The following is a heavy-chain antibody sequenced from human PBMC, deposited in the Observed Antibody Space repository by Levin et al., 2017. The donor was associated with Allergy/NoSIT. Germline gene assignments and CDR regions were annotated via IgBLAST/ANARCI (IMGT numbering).Heavy chain of an antibody. CDR1: GGTFSSYA. V-gene: IGHV1-69*06. CDR2: IIPIFGTA. D-gene: IGHD3-3*01. J-gene: IGHJ4*02. Sequence: SVKVSCKASGGTFSSYAISWVRQAPGQGLEWMGGIIPIFGTANYAQKFQGRVTITADKSTSTAYMELSSLRSEDTAVYYCARSLYFWSGTQSTEYYFDYWGQGTLVTVSS. CDR3: ARSLYFWSGTQSTEYYFDY.